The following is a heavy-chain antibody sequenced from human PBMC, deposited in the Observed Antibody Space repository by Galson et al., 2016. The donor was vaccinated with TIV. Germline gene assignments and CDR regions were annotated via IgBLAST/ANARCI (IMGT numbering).Heavy chain of an antibody. CDR2: ISRSGAII. V-gene: IGHV3-48*03. CDR1: GITLSSDE. CDR3: ARHGRSGHQYRRFDY. D-gene: IGHD2-15*01. Sequence: SLRLSCAASGITLSSDEMNWVRQAPGKGLEWLSYISRSGAIIYYADSVKGRFTISRDNAKNSVYLQMKSLRAEDSAVYYCARHGRSGHQYRRFDYRDQGTLVTVSS. J-gene: IGHJ4*02.